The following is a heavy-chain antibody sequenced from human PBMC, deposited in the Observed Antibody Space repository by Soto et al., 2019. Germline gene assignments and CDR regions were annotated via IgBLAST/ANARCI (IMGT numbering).Heavy chain of an antibody. J-gene: IGHJ4*02. V-gene: IGHV4-34*01. CDR2: INHSGST. CDR3: ARFGIGYYDSSGLDY. Sequence: SETLSLTCAVYGGSFSGYYWSWIRQPPGKGLEWIGEINHSGSTNYNPSLKSRVTISVDTSKNQFSLKLSSVTAADTAVYYCARFGIGYYDSSGLDYWGQGTLVTVSS. D-gene: IGHD3-22*01. CDR1: GGSFSGYY.